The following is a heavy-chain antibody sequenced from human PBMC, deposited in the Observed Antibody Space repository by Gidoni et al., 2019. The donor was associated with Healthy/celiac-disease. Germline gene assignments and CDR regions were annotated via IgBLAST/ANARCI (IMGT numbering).Heavy chain of an antibody. D-gene: IGHD2-15*01. V-gene: IGHV3-53*02. CDR1: GFTVSRNY. CDR3: ARDLLAANDY. J-gene: IGHJ4*02. Sequence: EVQLVETGGGWIQPGGSLRLSCAASGFTVSRNYMSWVRQAPGKGLEWFSVIYSGGSTYYADSVKGRFTISRDNSKNTLYLQMNSLRAEDTAVYYCARDLLAANDYWGQGTLVTVSS. CDR2: IYSGGST.